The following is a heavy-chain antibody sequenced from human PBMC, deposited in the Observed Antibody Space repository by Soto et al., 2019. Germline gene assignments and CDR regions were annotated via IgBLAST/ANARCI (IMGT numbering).Heavy chain of an antibody. CDR1: GFTFSSYG. V-gene: IGHV3-33*08. CDR2: IWYDGSIK. CDR3: PRAFSPGVAGRLFDF. J-gene: IGHJ4*02. D-gene: IGHD6-19*01. Sequence: HPGGSLRLSCVASGFTFSSYGMHWVRQAPGKGLEWLAVIWYDGSIKYYADSVKGRFTISRDDSKNTLYLQMDSLRVEDSAIYYCPRAFSPGVAGRLFDFWGLGPPVTVSS.